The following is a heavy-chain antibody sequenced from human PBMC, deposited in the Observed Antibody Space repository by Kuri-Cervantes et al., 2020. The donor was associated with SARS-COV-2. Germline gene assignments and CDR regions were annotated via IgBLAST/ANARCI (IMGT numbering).Heavy chain of an antibody. CDR2: IYYSGST. CDR1: GGSISSGGYS. CDR3: AREVEGSDAFDI. Sequence: SETLSLTCAVSGGSISSGGYSWSWIRQPPGKGLEWIGYIYYSGSTNYNPSLKSRVTISVDTSKNQFSLKLSSVTAADTAVYYCAREVEGSDAFDIWGQGTMVTVSS. J-gene: IGHJ3*02. V-gene: IGHV4-61*08.